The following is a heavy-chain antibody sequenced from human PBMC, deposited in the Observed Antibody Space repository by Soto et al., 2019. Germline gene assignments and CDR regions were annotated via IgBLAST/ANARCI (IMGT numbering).Heavy chain of an antibody. CDR1: GYTFTSYG. D-gene: IGHD6-13*01. V-gene: IGHV1-18*01. CDR3: ATHRRSSSWFDS. Sequence: ASVKVSCKASGYTFTSYGISWVRQAPGQGLEWMGWISAYNGNTNYAQRLQGRVTMTTDASTSTAYMELRSLRSDDTAVYYCATHRRSSSWFDSWGQGALVTVSS. CDR2: ISAYNGNT. J-gene: IGHJ5*01.